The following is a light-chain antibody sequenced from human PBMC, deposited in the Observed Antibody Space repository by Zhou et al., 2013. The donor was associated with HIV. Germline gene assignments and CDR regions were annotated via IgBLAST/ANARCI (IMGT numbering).Light chain of an antibody. CDR1: QSIRKW. J-gene: IGKJ2*01. V-gene: IGKV1-5*03. CDR3: LQHYNSYT. CDR2: LAS. Sequence: ASQSIRKWLAWYQQRPGKAPNLLISLASNLESGVPSRFSGSGSGTEFSLTISGLQPDDFATYYCLQHYNSYTFGQGTKLQI.